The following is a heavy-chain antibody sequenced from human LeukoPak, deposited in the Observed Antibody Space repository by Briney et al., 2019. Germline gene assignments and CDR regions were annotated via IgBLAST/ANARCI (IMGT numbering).Heavy chain of an antibody. Sequence: SETLSLTCTVSGGSISSSSYYWGWIRQPPGKGLEWIGSIYYSGSTYYNPSLKSRVTISVDKSKNQFSLKLSSVTAADTAVYYCARSPYSSGWYAVWGQGTMVTVSS. D-gene: IGHD6-19*01. V-gene: IGHV4-39*07. CDR1: GGSISSSSYY. CDR2: IYYSGST. CDR3: ARSPYSSGWYAV. J-gene: IGHJ3*01.